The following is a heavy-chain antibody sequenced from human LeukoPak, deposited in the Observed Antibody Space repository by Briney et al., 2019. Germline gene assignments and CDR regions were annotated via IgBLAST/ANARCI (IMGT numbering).Heavy chain of an antibody. D-gene: IGHD2-21*02. CDR3: ATHAYCGGDCYYFDY. CDR2: IIPILGIA. J-gene: IGHJ4*02. Sequence: SVKVSCKASGYTFTSYGISWVRQAPGQGLEWMGRIIPILGIANYAQKFQGRVTITADKSTSTAYMELSSLRSEDTAVYYCATHAYCGGDCYYFDYWGQGTLVTVSS. V-gene: IGHV1-69*04. CDR1: GYTFTSYG.